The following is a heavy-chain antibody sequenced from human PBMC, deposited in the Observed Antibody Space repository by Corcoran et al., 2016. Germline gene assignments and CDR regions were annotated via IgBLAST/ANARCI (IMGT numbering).Heavy chain of an antibody. Sequence: EVQLVESGGGLVQPGGSLRLSCAASGFTFSSYWMHWVRQAPGKGLVWVSRINSDGSSTSYADSVKGRFTNPRDNAKNTLYLQMNSLRAEDTALEYCARDPPPSGVVTAANNWGDPWGQGTLVNFSP. CDR2: INSDGSST. CDR3: ARDPPPSGVVTAANNWGDP. J-gene: IGHJ5*02. D-gene: IGHD2-21*02. V-gene: IGHV3-74*01. CDR1: GFTFSSYW.